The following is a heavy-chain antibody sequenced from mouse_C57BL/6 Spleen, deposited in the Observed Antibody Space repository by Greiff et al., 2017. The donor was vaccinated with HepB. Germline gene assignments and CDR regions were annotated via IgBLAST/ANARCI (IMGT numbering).Heavy chain of an antibody. CDR2: SRNKANDYTT. CDR3: ARDAPNWDVWYFDV. J-gene: IGHJ1*03. CDR1: GFTFSDFY. D-gene: IGHD4-1*02. Sequence: EVQLMESGGGLVQSGRSLRLSCATSGFTFSDFYMEWVRQAPGKGLEWIAASRNKANDYTTEYSASVKGRFIVSRDTSQSILYLQMNALRAEDTAIYYCARDAPNWDVWYFDVWGTGTTVTVPS. V-gene: IGHV7-1*01.